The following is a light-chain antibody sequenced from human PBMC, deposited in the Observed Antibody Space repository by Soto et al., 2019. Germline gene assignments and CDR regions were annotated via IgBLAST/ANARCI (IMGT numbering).Light chain of an antibody. V-gene: IGLV2-14*03. CDR2: DVT. CDR3: NSYTSSSTLYV. J-gene: IGLJ1*01. Sequence: QSALTQPASVSGSPGQSITISCTGTSSDVGGYNYVSWYQQHPGKAPKLMIFDVTDRPSRVSNRFSGSKSGNTASLTISGLQVEDEADYYCNSYTSSSTLYVFGSGTKVTVL. CDR1: SSDVGGYNY.